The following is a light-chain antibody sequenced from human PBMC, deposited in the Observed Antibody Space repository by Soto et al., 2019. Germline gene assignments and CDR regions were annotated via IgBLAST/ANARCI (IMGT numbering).Light chain of an antibody. Sequence: DIQMTQSPSSLSASVGDRVTITCRSTQHINNYLNWYQQKPGKAPNLLIYAASDLQSGVPSRCSGSGFGTDFTLTINSLHPEDFATFYCQQRYVAPYTFGPGNKLEIK. V-gene: IGKV1-39*01. J-gene: IGKJ2*01. CDR2: AAS. CDR1: QHINNY. CDR3: QQRYVAPYT.